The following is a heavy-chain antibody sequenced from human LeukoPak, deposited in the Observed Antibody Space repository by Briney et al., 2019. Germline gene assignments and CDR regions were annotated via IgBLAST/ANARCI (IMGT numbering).Heavy chain of an antibody. Sequence: ASVRVPCKASGYTFTSYGISWVRQAPGQGLEWMGWISAYNGNTNYARKLQGRVTMTTDTSTSTAYMELRSLRSDDTAVYYCARDSLQWFGEFTKAGMDVWGQGTTVTVSS. CDR1: GYTFTSYG. V-gene: IGHV1-18*01. D-gene: IGHD3-10*01. CDR3: ARDSLQWFGEFTKAGMDV. J-gene: IGHJ6*02. CDR2: ISAYNGNT.